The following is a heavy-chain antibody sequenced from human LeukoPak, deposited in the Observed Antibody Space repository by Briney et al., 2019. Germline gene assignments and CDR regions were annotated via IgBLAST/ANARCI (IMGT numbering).Heavy chain of an antibody. D-gene: IGHD3-10*01. J-gene: IGHJ6*03. V-gene: IGHV4-34*01. CDR3: ARLGSVGYYNYQYMDI. CDR2: INDIGNN. Sequence: SETLSLTCAVYGGSFSGYYWSWIRQPPGKGLEWIGEINDIGNNNYDPSLRSRVTISVDTSKNQFSLSLTSATAADTAVYFCARLGSVGYYNYQYMDIWGNGTTVTVSS. CDR1: GGSFSGYY.